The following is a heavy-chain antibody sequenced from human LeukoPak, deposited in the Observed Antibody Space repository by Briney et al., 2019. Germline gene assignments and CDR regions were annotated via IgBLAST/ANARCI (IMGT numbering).Heavy chain of an antibody. J-gene: IGHJ3*02. D-gene: IGHD3-3*01. CDR2: IYPGDSDT. CDR1: GYSFTSYW. CDR3: ASQRFMEWFGAFDI. Sequence: GESLKISCKGSGYSFTSYWIDWVRQMPGKGLEWMGIIYPGDSDTRYSPSFQGQGTISADKSISTAYLQWSSLKASDTAMYYCASQRFMEWFGAFDIWGPGKMVTVSS. V-gene: IGHV5-51*01.